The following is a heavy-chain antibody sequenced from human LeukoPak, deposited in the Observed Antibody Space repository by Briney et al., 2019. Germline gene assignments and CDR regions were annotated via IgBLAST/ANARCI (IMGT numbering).Heavy chain of an antibody. D-gene: IGHD1-7*01. J-gene: IGHJ6*03. CDR3: AREVGGTGTTPEDPDYYYYMDV. CDR1: GGTFSSYA. V-gene: IGHV1-69*13. Sequence: SVKDSCKASGGTFSSYAISWVRQAPGQGLEWMGGIISIFGTANYAQKFQGRVTITADESTSTAYMELSSLRSEDTAVYYCAREVGGTGTTPEDPDYYYYMDVWGKGTTVTVSS. CDR2: IISIFGTA.